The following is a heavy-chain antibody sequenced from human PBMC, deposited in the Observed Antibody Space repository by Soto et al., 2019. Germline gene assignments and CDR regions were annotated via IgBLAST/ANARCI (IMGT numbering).Heavy chain of an antibody. CDR2: IKSKTDGGTT. D-gene: IGHD3-10*01. Sequence: PGGSLRLSCAASGLTFSNAWMSWVRQAPGKGLEWVGRIKSKTDGGTTDYAAPVKGRFTISRDDSKNTLYLQMNSLKTEDTAVYYCTTSTTYYYGSGNSRYYYYGMDVWGQGTTVTVSS. V-gene: IGHV3-15*01. J-gene: IGHJ6*02. CDR1: GLTFSNAW. CDR3: TTSTTYYYGSGNSRYYYYGMDV.